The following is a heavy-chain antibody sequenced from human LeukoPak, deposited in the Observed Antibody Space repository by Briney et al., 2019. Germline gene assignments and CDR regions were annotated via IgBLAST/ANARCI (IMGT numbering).Heavy chain of an antibody. CDR2: IYYSGST. V-gene: IGHV4-39*07. D-gene: IGHD6-13*01. J-gene: IGHJ4*02. CDR3: ARCIAAAGRSFDY. CDR1: GGSIISGGIY. Sequence: PSETLSLTCTVSGGSIISGGIYWGWIRQPPGKGLEWIGSIYYSGSTYYNPSLKSRVTISVDTSKNQFSLKLSSVTAADTAVYYCARCIAAAGRSFDYWGQGTLVTVSS.